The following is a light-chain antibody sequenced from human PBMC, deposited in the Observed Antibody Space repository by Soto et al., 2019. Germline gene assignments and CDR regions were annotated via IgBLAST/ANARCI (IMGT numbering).Light chain of an antibody. CDR3: QQSYATPRT. J-gene: IGKJ1*01. CDR1: QDIGSW. CDR2: DAS. Sequence: IQMTQSPSSLSASVGDRVTITCRASQDIGSWLAWYQQKPEKAPKLLIYDASNLETGVPSRFSGSGSGTEFTLTISSLQPEDFATYYCQQSYATPRTFGQGAKADI. V-gene: IGKV1-39*01.